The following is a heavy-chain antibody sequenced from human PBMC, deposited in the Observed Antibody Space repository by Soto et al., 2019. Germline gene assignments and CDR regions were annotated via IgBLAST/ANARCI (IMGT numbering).Heavy chain of an antibody. CDR2: ISAYNGNT. D-gene: IGHD3-3*01. CDR3: ARESDRLYYDFWSGYYRDYYYGMDV. CDR1: GYTFTSYG. Sequence: ASVKVSCKASGYTFTSYGISWVRQAPGQGLEWMGWISAYNGNTNYAQKLQGRVTMTTDTSTSTAYMELRSLRSGDTAVYYCARESDRLYYDFWSGYYRDYYYGMDVWGQGTTVTVSS. V-gene: IGHV1-18*04. J-gene: IGHJ6*02.